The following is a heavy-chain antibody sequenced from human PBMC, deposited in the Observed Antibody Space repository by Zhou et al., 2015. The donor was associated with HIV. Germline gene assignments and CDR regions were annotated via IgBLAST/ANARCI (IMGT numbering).Heavy chain of an antibody. CDR3: ARGSYGDY. V-gene: IGHV1-18*01. CDR2: ISSYSGNT. CDR1: GYNFNDYV. Sequence: QVQLVQSGTEVKEPGASVKVSCTTSGYNFNDYVITWVRQAPGQGLEWLGWISSYSGNTDYARTYQGRVMMTTETSTGTAYMELTNLRFDDTAMYYCARGSYGDYWGQGSLVTVSS. D-gene: IGHD3-16*01. J-gene: IGHJ4*02.